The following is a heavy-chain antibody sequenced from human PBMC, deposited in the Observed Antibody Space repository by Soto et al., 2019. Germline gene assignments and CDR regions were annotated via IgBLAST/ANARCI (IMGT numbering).Heavy chain of an antibody. D-gene: IGHD1-26*01. CDR3: ESGILRPTAYMEV. V-gene: IGHV4-31*03. CDR2: IYASGSA. J-gene: IGHJ6*03. CDR1: CDSISRGGYF. Sequence: QVQLQESGPGLVKPSQTLSLTCIVYCDSISRGGYFWTWIRQHPGTGVEWIGYIYASGSAFYNPCFNRRVTTEADTSQNLFSLTLSSVTAAYTAVFSSESGILRPTAYMEVWGKGTAVAGSS.